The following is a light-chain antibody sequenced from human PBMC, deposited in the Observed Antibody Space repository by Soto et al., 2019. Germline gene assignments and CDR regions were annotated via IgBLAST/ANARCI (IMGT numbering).Light chain of an antibody. J-gene: IGKJ2*01. CDR3: QQSYSNSYT. Sequence: DIQLTQSPSSLSASVGDRVTITCRASESMSDSLNWYQQKSGKAPKLLIYSASSLESGVPSRFSGSGSGTDFTLTISSLQPEDFGTHFCQQSYSNSYTFGQGTTLEIK. CDR2: SAS. V-gene: IGKV1-39*01. CDR1: ESMSDS.